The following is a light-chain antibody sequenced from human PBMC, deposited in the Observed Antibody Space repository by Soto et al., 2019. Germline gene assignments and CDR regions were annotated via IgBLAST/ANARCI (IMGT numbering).Light chain of an antibody. V-gene: IGKV2-24*01. Sequence: IVMTQTPLASPVTLGQPASISFRSSQSLVNNNGNTYLSWLHQRPGQPPRLLIYEISNRFSGGPDRFSGSGAGADFTLRISRVAAEDVGGYYCMQATQFPYTFGQGTKLEIK. J-gene: IGKJ2*01. CDR2: EIS. CDR1: QSLVNNNGNTY. CDR3: MQATQFPYT.